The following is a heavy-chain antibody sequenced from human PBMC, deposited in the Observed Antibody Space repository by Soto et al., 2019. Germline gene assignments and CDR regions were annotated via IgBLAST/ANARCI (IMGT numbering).Heavy chain of an antibody. Sequence: GASVKVSCRASGYTFTSYAMHWVRQAPGQRLEWMGWINAGNGNTKYSQKFQGRVTSTRDTSASTAYMELSRLRSEGTAGYYCGRGSFFWYFDYWGQGPLVTV. CDR1: GYTFTSYA. J-gene: IGHJ4*02. CDR3: GRGSFFWYFDY. D-gene: IGHD3-3*01. V-gene: IGHV1-3*01. CDR2: INAGNGNT.